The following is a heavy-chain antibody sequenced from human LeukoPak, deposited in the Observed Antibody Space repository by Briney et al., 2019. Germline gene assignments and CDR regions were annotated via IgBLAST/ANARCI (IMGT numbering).Heavy chain of an antibody. CDR3: AKEGGVTGTNCFDY. D-gene: IGHD1-20*01. Sequence: GRSLRLSCAASGFTFSSYGMHWVRQAPGKGLEWVAVIWYDGSNKYYADSVKGRFTISRDNSKNTLYLQMNSLRAEDTAVYYCAKEGGVTGTNCFDYWGQGPLVTVSS. J-gene: IGHJ4*02. CDR1: GFTFSSYG. V-gene: IGHV3-33*06. CDR2: IWYDGSNK.